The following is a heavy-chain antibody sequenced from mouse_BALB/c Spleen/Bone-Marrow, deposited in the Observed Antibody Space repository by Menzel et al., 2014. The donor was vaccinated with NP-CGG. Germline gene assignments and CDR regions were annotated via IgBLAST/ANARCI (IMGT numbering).Heavy chain of an antibody. CDR3: APLTGTFDY. D-gene: IGHD4-1*01. Sequence: VQLQQSGAELVKPGASVKLSCTASGFNIKDTYMHWVKQRPEQGLGWIGRIDPANDNTQYDPKFQDKATITVDTSSDPAYPQPSSLTSEDTAVYYCAPLTGTFDYWGQSTTLTVSS. V-gene: IGHV14-3*02. CDR2: IDPANDNT. J-gene: IGHJ2*01. CDR1: GFNIKDTY.